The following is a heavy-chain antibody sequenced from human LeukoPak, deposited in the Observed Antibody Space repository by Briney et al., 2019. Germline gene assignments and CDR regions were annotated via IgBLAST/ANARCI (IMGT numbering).Heavy chain of an antibody. V-gene: IGHV4-59*01. D-gene: IGHD3-3*01. Sequence: SETLSLTCTVSGGSISIYYWSWIRQPPGKGLEWVGHIYCSGSTNYNPSLKSRVTISVDTSKNQFSPKLSSVTAADTAVYYCARGRITIFGVVTFDPWGQGTLVTVSS. J-gene: IGHJ5*02. CDR1: GGSISIYY. CDR2: IYCSGST. CDR3: ARGRITIFGVVTFDP.